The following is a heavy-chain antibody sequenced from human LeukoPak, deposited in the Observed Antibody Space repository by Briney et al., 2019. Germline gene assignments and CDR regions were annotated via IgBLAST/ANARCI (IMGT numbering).Heavy chain of an antibody. CDR3: ARDTYGAPDS. V-gene: IGHV3-23*01. CDR1: GFTFSRYA. Sequence: GGSLRLSCAASGFTFSRYAMSWARKAPGKGLEWVSLIESSGATTYYADSVKGRFTISRDDSKNTLYLQMNSLRAEDTALYYCARDTYGAPDSWGQGTLVTVSS. D-gene: IGHD4-17*01. CDR2: IESSGATT. J-gene: IGHJ4*02.